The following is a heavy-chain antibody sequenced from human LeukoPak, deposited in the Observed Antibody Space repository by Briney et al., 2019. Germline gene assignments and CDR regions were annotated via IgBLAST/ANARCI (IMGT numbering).Heavy chain of an antibody. V-gene: IGHV3-30*04. D-gene: IGHD1-1*01. CDR1: GFTFSSYA. CDR3: ARDGVTRRYNMYYYMDV. Sequence: GGSLRLSCAASGFTFSSYAMHWVRQAPGKGLEWVAVISYDGSNKYYADSVKGRFIISRDYSRNTLYLQMNSLRGEDTAVYYCARDGVTRRYNMYYYMDVWGKGTTVTVSS. CDR2: ISYDGSNK. J-gene: IGHJ6*03.